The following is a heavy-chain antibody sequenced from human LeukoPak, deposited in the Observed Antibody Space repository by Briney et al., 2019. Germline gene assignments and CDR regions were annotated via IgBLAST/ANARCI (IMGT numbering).Heavy chain of an antibody. CDR2: IYYSGST. CDR1: GDSISSSRSY. Sequence: SETLSLTCTVSGDSISSSRSYWGWIRQPPGKGLEWIGSIYYSGSTYCNPSLKSQVSISIDTSKNQFSLKLSSVTAADTAVYYCARGDTGLVYWGQGTLITVSS. J-gene: IGHJ4*02. D-gene: IGHD6-6*01. V-gene: IGHV4-39*07. CDR3: ARGDTGLVY.